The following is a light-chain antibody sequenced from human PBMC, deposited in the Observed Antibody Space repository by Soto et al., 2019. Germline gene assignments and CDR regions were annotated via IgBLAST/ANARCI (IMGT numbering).Light chain of an antibody. CDR2: EDN. CDR1: SGSIASNY. J-gene: IGLJ3*02. V-gene: IGLV6-57*03. Sequence: NFMLTQPHSVSESPGKTVTISCTRSSGSIASNYVQWYQQRPGSAPTTVIYEDNQRPSGVPDRFSGSIDSSSNSASLTISGLKTEDEADYYCQSYDSRHGVFGGGTQLTVL. CDR3: QSYDSRHGV.